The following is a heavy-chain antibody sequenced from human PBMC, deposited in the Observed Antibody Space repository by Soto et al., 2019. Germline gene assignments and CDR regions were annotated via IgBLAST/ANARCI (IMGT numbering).Heavy chain of an antibody. Sequence: PSETLSLTCSVSGDSIRSSSYYWSWIRQPPGKALEWIGYIYYSGSSTNYNPSLKSRVTISVDTSRNQFSLKLSSVTAADTAVYYCARMDPSVSTIDYWGQGTLVTVSS. CDR3: ARMDPSVSTIDY. CDR2: IYYSGSST. J-gene: IGHJ4*02. CDR1: GDSIRSSSYY. D-gene: IGHD5-12*01. V-gene: IGHV4-61*01.